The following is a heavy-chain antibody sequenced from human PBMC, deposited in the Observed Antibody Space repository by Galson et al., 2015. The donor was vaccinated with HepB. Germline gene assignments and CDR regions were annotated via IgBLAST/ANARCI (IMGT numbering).Heavy chain of an antibody. V-gene: IGHV3-7*03. D-gene: IGHD2-2*01. CDR2: IRQDGNER. J-gene: IGHJ6*02. CDR1: GFMFSKHW. CDR3: ARVVVVRGYYHLDV. Sequence: SLRLSCAASGFMFSKHWMTWVRQAPGKGLEWVANIRQDGNERNYGDSTKGQFTISRDNAKNSLSLQMNSLRAEDTAVYFCARVVVVRGYYHLDVWGQGTTVTVSS.